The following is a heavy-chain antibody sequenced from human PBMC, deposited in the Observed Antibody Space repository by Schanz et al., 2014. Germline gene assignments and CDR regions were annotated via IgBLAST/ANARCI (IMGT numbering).Heavy chain of an antibody. V-gene: IGHV1-69*04. CDR1: GGTFSSFG. CDR3: ARDRLECCAECYSVEVFEI. Sequence: VQLEQSGAEVKKPGSSVKVSYKASGGTFSSFGINWVRQAPGQGLEWMGRIIPSLGLAKYEQKFQDKVTITADTSTTTAYMELSGLRSEDTAVYYCARDRLECCAECYSVEVFEIWGQGTLVIVSS. J-gene: IGHJ4*02. CDR2: IIPSLGLA. D-gene: IGHD2-21*01.